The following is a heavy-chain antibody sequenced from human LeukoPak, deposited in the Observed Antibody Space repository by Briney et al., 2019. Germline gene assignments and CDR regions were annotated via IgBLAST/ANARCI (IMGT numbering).Heavy chain of an antibody. CDR3: ARDGWSDAFDM. D-gene: IGHD6-19*01. CDR2: ISSSSSYI. V-gene: IGHV3-21*01. J-gene: IGHJ3*02. Sequence: GGSLRLSCAASGFTFSSYSMNWVRQAPGKGLEWVSSISSSSSYIYYADSVKGRFTISRDNAKNSLYLQMNSLRAEDTAVYYCARDGWSDAFDMWGQGTMVTVSS. CDR1: GFTFSSYS.